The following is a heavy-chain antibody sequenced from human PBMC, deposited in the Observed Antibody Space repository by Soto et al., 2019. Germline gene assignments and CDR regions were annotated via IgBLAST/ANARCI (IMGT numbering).Heavy chain of an antibody. CDR2: IYYSGST. J-gene: IGHJ6*03. Sequence: SETLSLTCAVYGGSFSGYYWSWIRQPPGKGLEWIGYIYYSGSTNYNPSLKSRVTISVDTSKNQFSLKLSSVTAADTAVYYCARRGYDFWSGDYYYYYMDVWGKGTTVTVSS. D-gene: IGHD3-3*01. CDR3: ARRGYDFWSGDYYYYYMDV. CDR1: GGSFSGYY. V-gene: IGHV4-59*08.